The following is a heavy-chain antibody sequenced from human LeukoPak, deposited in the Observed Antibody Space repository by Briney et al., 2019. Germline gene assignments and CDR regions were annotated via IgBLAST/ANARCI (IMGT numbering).Heavy chain of an antibody. CDR3: ARSSIAARHHFDY. J-gene: IGHJ4*02. D-gene: IGHD6-6*01. Sequence: ASVKVSCKASGYTFTGYYMHWVRQAPGQGLEWMGWINPNSGGTNYAQKFQGRVTMTKDTSISTAYMELSRLRSDDTAVYYCARSSIAARHHFDYWGQGTLVTVSS. CDR2: INPNSGGT. CDR1: GYTFTGYY. V-gene: IGHV1-2*02.